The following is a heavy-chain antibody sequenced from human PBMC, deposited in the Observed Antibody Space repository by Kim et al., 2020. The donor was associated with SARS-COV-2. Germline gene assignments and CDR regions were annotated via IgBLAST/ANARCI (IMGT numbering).Heavy chain of an antibody. J-gene: IGHJ6*02. CDR3: AGRGGIVPAAIWGDYYYGMDV. CDR1: GGTFSSYA. Sequence: SVKVSCKASGGTFSSYAISWVRQAPGQGLEWMGGIIPIFGTANYAQKFQGRVTITADESTSTAYMELSSLRSEDTAVYYCAGRGGIVPAAIWGDYYYGMDVWGQGTTVTVSS. D-gene: IGHD2-2*02. V-gene: IGHV1-69*13. CDR2: IIPIFGTA.